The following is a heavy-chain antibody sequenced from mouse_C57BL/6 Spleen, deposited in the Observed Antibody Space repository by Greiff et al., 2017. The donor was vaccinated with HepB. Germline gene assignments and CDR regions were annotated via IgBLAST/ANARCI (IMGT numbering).Heavy chain of an antibody. Sequence: DVKLVESGPGLVKPSQSLSLTCSVTGYSITSGYYWNWIRQFPGNKLEWMGYISYDGSNNYNPSLKNRISITRDTFKNQFFLKLNSVTTEDTATYYCARTVGGDYAMDYWGQGTSVTVSS. V-gene: IGHV3-6*01. CDR2: ISYDGSN. CDR1: GYSITSGYY. D-gene: IGHD1-1*01. J-gene: IGHJ4*01. CDR3: ARTVGGDYAMDY.